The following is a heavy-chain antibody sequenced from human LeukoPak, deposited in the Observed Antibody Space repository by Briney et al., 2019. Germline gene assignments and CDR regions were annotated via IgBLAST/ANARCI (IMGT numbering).Heavy chain of an antibody. D-gene: IGHD2-15*01. CDR2: IIPILGIA. CDR1: GVTFSSYA. J-gene: IGHJ6*02. Sequence: SVKVSCKASGVTFSSYAISWVRQAPGQGLEWMGRIIPILGIANYAQKFQGRVTITADKSTSTAYMELSSLRSEDTAVYYCARDRGDCSGGSCYSYYYGMDGWGQGTTVTVS. V-gene: IGHV1-69*04. CDR3: ARDRGDCSGGSCYSYYYGMDG.